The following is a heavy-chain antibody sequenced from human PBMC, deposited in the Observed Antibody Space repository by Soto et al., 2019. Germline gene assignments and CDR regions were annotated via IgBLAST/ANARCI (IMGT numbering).Heavy chain of an antibody. V-gene: IGHV4-59*01. CDR3: ARLSTGYFHYYYYYGMDV. J-gene: IGHJ6*02. CDR2: TYYSGST. Sequence: SETLSLTCTVSGGSISSYYWSWIRQPPGKGLEWIGYTYYSGSTNYNPSLKSRVTISVDTSKNQFSPKLSSVTAADTAVYYCARLSTGYFHYYYYYGMDVWGQGTTVTVSS. CDR1: GGSISSYY. D-gene: IGHD3-9*01.